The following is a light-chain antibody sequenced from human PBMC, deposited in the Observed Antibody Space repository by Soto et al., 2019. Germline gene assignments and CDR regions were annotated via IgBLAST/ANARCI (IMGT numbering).Light chain of an antibody. J-gene: IGKJ5*01. Sequence: DIPMTQSPSSLSASVGDRVTITCRASQNINIYLAWFQQKPGKAPKSLISAASTLQSGVPSKFSGSGSGTDFTLTITSLQPEDSATYYCQQYNAYPLTFGQGTRLEIK. CDR3: QQYNAYPLT. CDR1: QNINIY. CDR2: AAS. V-gene: IGKV1-16*02.